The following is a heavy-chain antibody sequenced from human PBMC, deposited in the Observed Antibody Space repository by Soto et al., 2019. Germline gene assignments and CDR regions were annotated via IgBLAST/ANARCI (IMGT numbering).Heavy chain of an antibody. Sequence: GASLKVSCNASGNSHTIYFIHWLRQARGQGLEWMGWINSVSGGTNYAHKFQGRVTMTRDTSATTAFMELSGLRSDDTAVYFCARGGSYYAHWGQGTLVTVSS. CDR3: ARGGSYYAH. D-gene: IGHD3-10*01. J-gene: IGHJ4*02. CDR2: INSVSGGT. V-gene: IGHV1-2*02. CDR1: GNSHTIYF.